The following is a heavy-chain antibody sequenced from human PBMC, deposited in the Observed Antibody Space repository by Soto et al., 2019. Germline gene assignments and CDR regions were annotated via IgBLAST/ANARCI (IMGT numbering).Heavy chain of an antibody. CDR3: ARVTVPNNWFDP. J-gene: IGHJ5*02. CDR1: GGSISGGGYY. CDR2: IYYSGST. D-gene: IGHD6-6*01. Sequence: SETLSLTCTVSGGSISGGGYYWSWLRQHPGKGLEWIGYIYYSGSTYYNPSLKSRVTISVDTSKNQFSLTLSSVTAADPAVYYCARVTVPNNWFDPWGQGTLVT. V-gene: IGHV4-31*03.